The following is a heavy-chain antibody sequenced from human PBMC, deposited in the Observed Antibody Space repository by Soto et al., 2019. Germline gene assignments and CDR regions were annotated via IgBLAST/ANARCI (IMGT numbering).Heavy chain of an antibody. J-gene: IGHJ4*02. V-gene: IGHV3-48*03. CDR3: AREVAWRYDY. Sequence: EVQLVESGGGLVQPGGSLRLSCAASAFTFSSSEMNWVRQAPGRGLEWVSYISGSGTTIYYAAAVKGRFTISRDNGKNSLYLQMIRLRAEDTAVYYCAREVAWRYDYWGQGTLVTVSS. CDR1: AFTFSSSE. CDR2: ISGSGTTI. D-gene: IGHD1-1*01.